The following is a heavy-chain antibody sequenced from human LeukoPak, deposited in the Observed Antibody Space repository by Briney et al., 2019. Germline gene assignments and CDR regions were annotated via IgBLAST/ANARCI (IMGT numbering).Heavy chain of an antibody. Sequence: SETLSLTCTVSGGSISSSSYYWGWIRQPPGKGLEWIGSIYYSGSTYYNPSLKSRVTISVDTSKNQFSLKLSSVTAADTAVYYCARGSRYFDWLPPHDAFDIWGKGTMVTVSS. V-gene: IGHV4-39*07. CDR2: IYYSGST. CDR3: ARGSRYFDWLPPHDAFDI. CDR1: GGSISSSSYY. D-gene: IGHD3-9*01. J-gene: IGHJ3*02.